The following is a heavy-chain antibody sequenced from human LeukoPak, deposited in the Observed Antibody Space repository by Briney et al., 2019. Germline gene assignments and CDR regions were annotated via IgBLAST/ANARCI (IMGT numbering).Heavy chain of an antibody. Sequence: SETLSLTCTVSGGSFSSYYWSWIRQPPGKGLEWIGYIYYSGSTNYNPSLKSRVTISVDTSKNQFSLKLSSVTAADTAVYYCARVTYYDFWSGYYIFDYWGQGTLVTVSS. CDR2: IYYSGST. J-gene: IGHJ4*02. CDR1: GGSFSSYY. CDR3: ARVTYYDFWSGYYIFDY. V-gene: IGHV4-59*01. D-gene: IGHD3-3*01.